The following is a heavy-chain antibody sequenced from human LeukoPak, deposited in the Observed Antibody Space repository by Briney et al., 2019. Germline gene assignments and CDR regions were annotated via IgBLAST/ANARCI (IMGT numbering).Heavy chain of an antibody. V-gene: IGHV4-39*07. CDR1: GVSIRSSDYY. J-gene: IGHJ5*02. D-gene: IGHD2-21*02. CDR3: ARDRGGDPRNVFGP. CDR2: VYYIGST. Sequence: SETLSLTCTVSGVSIRSSDYYWGWIRQPPGKGLEWIGSVYYIGSTYYNPSLKSRVTMSVDTSKNQFFLNLRSVAAADTAVYYCARDRGGDPRNVFGPWGQGTLVTVSS.